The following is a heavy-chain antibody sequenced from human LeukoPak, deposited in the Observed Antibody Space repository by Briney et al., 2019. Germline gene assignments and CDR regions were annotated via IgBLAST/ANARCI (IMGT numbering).Heavy chain of an antibody. CDR3: AGDYYDVLTGSKYYFDY. Sequence: GRSLRLSCAASGFSFSNYAMHWVRQAPGKGLEWVAVISYDGSNKYYADSVKGRFTISRDNSKNTLYLQMNSLRAEDTAVYYCAGDYYDVLTGSKYYFDYWGQGTLVTVSS. D-gene: IGHD3-9*01. J-gene: IGHJ4*02. V-gene: IGHV3-30*04. CDR2: ISYDGSNK. CDR1: GFSFSNYA.